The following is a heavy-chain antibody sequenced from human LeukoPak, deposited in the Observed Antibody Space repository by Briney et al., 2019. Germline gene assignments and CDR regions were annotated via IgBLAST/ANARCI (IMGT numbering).Heavy chain of an antibody. CDR3: AKGVRSGTHYNCFGP. Sequence: GGSLRLSCVASGFTLDDYALHWVRQAPGKGLEWISLISGDGDDTYYADSVKGRFTISRDNSKNSLYLQMSSLRPEDTALYYCAKGVRSGTHYNCFGPWGQGTLVTVSS. CDR2: ISGDGDDT. D-gene: IGHD1-26*01. CDR1: GFTLDDYA. J-gene: IGHJ5*02. V-gene: IGHV3-43*02.